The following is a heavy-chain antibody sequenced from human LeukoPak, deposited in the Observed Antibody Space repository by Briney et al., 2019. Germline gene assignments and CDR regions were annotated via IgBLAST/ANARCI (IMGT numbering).Heavy chain of an antibody. CDR1: GGSISSYY. CDR3: ARHPQRSYYYYGMDV. Sequence: SETLSLTCTVSGGSISSYYWSWIRQPPGKGLEWIGYIYYSGSTNYNPSLKSRVTISVDTSKNQFSLKLSSVTAADTAVYYCARHPQRSYYYYGMDVWGQGTTVTVSS. CDR2: IYYSGST. J-gene: IGHJ6*02. V-gene: IGHV4-59*08. D-gene: IGHD1-1*01.